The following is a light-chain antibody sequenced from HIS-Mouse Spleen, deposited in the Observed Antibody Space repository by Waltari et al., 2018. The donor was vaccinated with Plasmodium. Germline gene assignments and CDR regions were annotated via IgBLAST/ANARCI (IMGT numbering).Light chain of an antibody. CDR3: YSTDSSGNHRV. Sequence: SYELTQPPSVSVSPGQTARITCSGDALPQKYAYWYQQKSGQAPVLVIYEDSKRPSGMPERFSGSSSGRMATLTISGAQVEDEADYYCYSTDSSGNHRVFGGGTKLTVL. J-gene: IGLJ3*02. CDR2: EDS. CDR1: ALPQKY. V-gene: IGLV3-10*01.